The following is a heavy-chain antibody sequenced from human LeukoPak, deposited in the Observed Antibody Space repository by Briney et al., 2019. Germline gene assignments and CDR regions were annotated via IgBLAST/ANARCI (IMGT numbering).Heavy chain of an antibody. CDR3: ARIRGDYGTVDY. V-gene: IGHV4-30-2*01. Sequence: PSQTLSLTCAASGGSISSGGYSWSWIRQPPGKGLEWIGYIYHSGSTYYNPSLKSRVTISVDRSKNQFSLKLSSVTAADTAVYYCARIRGDYGTVDYWGQGTLVTVSS. CDR1: GGSISSGGYS. J-gene: IGHJ4*02. CDR2: IYHSGST. D-gene: IGHD4-17*01.